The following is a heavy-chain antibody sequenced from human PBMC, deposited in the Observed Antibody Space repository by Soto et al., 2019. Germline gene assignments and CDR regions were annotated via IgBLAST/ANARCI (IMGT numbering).Heavy chain of an antibody. Sequence: GGSLRLYCAASGFTFRSYAMSWVRQAPGKGLEWVSAISGSGGSTYYADSVKGRFTISRDNSRNTLYLQMNSLRAEDTAVYYCAKLGSSLYYFDYWGQGTLLPVSS. D-gene: IGHD6-13*01. V-gene: IGHV3-23*01. CDR3: AKLGSSLYYFDY. CDR2: ISGSGGST. J-gene: IGHJ4*02. CDR1: GFTFRSYA.